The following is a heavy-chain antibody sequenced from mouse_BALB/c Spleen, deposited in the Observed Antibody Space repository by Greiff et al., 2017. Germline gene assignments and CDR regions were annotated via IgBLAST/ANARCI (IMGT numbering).Heavy chain of an antibody. CDR2: IDPANGNT. J-gene: IGHJ4*01. CDR3: ARGGNYAMDY. CDR1: GFNIKDTY. Sequence: VHVKQSGAELVKPGASVKLSCTASGFNIKDTYMHWVKQRPEQGLEWIGRIDPANGNTKYDPKFQGKATITADTSSNTAYLQLSSLTSEDTAVYYCARGGNYAMDYWGQGTSVTVSS. V-gene: IGHV14-3*02. D-gene: IGHD1-1*02.